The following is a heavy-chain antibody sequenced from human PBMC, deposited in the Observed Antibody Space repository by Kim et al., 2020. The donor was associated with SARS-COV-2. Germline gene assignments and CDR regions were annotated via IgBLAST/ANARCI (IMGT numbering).Heavy chain of an antibody. CDR2: VSSDDIYK. J-gene: IGHJ4*02. Sequence: GGSLRLSCAASAFTFSSYGMHWVRQAPGKGLEWVAVVSSDDIYKYYADSVKGRFTISRDNSRNTLYLQMNSLRPEDTAVYYCAKATYRGSYYSDSWGQGTLVTVSS. D-gene: IGHD1-26*01. CDR3: AKATYRGSYYSDS. V-gene: IGHV3-30*18. CDR1: AFTFSSYG.